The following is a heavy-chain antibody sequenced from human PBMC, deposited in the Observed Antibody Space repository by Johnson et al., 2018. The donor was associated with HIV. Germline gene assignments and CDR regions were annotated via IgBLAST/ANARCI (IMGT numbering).Heavy chain of an antibody. V-gene: IGHV3-30*04. CDR3: ARDDVVETEDAFDL. CDR1: GFMFSPYA. J-gene: IGHJ3*01. D-gene: IGHD2-15*01. CDR2: ISYDGSNT. Sequence: QMQLVESGGGVVQPGRSLRLSCVASGFMFSPYAMHWVRQAPGKGLEWVAVISYDGSNTYFADSVKGRFTISKDNSKNTLYLQMNSLRSEDTAMYYCARDDVVETEDAFDLWGQGTMVTVSS.